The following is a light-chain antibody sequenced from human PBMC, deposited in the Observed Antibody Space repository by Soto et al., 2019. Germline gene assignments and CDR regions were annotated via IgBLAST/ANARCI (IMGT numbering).Light chain of an antibody. CDR3: QEYNDWPTMYT. CDR1: QSVGSN. J-gene: IGKJ5*01. Sequence: EIVLTQSPGTLSLSPGERATLSCRASQSVGSNYLAWYQQRPGQAPRLLIYGASTRATGIPGRFSGSGSGTEFTLTISSLQSEDFAVYYCQEYNDWPTMYTFGQGTRLEIK. CDR2: GAS. V-gene: IGKV3-15*01.